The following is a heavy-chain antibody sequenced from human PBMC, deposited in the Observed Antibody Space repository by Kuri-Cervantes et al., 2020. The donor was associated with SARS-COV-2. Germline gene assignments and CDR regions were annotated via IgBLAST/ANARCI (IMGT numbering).Heavy chain of an antibody. CDR1: GGSIGSGDYY. V-gene: IGHV4-30-4*08. J-gene: IGHJ4*02. Sequence: SETLSLTCTVSGGSIGSGDYYWSWIRQPPGKGLEWIGYIYFSGSTYYNPSLKSRVTISLDTSKKQFSLKLSSVTAADTAVYYCARRGYSNLLDYWGQGTLVTVSS. D-gene: IGHD4-11*01. CDR3: ARRGYSNLLDY. CDR2: IYFSGST.